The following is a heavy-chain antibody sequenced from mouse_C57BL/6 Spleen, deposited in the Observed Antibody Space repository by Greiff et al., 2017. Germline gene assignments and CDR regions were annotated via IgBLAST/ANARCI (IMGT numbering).Heavy chain of an antibody. CDR3: ARTGTDWYFDV. Sequence: EVQRVESGGGLVKPGGSLKLSCAASGFTFSDYGLHWVRQAPEKGLEWVAYISSGSSTIYYADTVKGRFTISRDNAKNTLFLQMTSLRSEDTAMYYCARTGTDWYFDVWGTGTTVTVSS. V-gene: IGHV5-17*01. J-gene: IGHJ1*03. D-gene: IGHD4-1*01. CDR1: GFTFSDYG. CDR2: ISSGSSTI.